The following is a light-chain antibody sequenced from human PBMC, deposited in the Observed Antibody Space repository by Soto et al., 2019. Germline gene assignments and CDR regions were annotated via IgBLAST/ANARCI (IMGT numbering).Light chain of an antibody. CDR2: DVS. CDR1: SSDVGGYNC. CDR3: SSYTSSSTYV. J-gene: IGLJ1*01. Sequence: QSALTQPASVSGSPGQSIAISCTGTSSDVGGYNCVSRYQQHPGKAPKLMVYDVSNRPSGVSNRFSGSKSGNTASLTISGLQAEDEADYYCSSYTSSSTYVFGTGTKVTVL. V-gene: IGLV2-14*01.